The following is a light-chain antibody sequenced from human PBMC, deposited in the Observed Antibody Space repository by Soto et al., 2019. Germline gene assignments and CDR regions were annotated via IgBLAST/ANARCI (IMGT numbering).Light chain of an antibody. CDR1: SSNIGAGYD. J-gene: IGLJ1*01. Sequence: QSVLTPPPSVSGAPGQRVTISCTGSSSNIGAGYDVHWYQQLPGTAPKLLIYGNSNRPSGVPDRFSGSKSGTSASLAITGLQAEDEADYYCQSYDSSLSGYVFGPGTKVTVL. CDR2: GNS. V-gene: IGLV1-40*01. CDR3: QSYDSSLSGYV.